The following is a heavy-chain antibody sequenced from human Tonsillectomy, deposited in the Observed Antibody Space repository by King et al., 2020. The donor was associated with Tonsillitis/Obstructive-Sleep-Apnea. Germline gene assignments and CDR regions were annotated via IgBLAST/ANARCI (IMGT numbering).Heavy chain of an antibody. J-gene: IGHJ4*02. Sequence: EVQLVESGGGLVKPGGSLRLSCAASGFTFSSYSMNWVRQAPGMGLEWVSSISSSSSYIYYADSVKGRFTISRDNAKNSLYLQMNSLRAEDTAVYYCARGSGDGYNSYDYWGQGTLVTVSS. CDR1: GFTFSSYS. CDR3: ARGSGDGYNSYDY. CDR2: ISSSSSYI. D-gene: IGHD5-24*01. V-gene: IGHV3-21*01.